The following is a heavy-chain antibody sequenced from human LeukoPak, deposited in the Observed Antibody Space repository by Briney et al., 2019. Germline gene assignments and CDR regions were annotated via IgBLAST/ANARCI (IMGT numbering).Heavy chain of an antibody. Sequence: GGSLRLSCAASGFTFSSYAMSWVRQAPGKGLEWVSAISGSGGSTYYADSVKGRFTISRDNSKNTLYLQMNSLRAEDTAVYYCAKASGPPYYDFWSGYETLDYWGQGTLVTVSS. CDR2: ISGSGGST. CDR3: AKASGPPYYDFWSGYETLDY. J-gene: IGHJ4*02. CDR1: GFTFSSYA. V-gene: IGHV3-23*01. D-gene: IGHD3-3*01.